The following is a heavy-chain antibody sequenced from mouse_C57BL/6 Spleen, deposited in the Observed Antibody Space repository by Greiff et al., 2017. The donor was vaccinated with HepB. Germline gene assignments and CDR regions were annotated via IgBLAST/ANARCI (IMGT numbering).Heavy chain of an antibody. D-gene: IGHD1-1*01. CDR2: IDPENGDT. V-gene: IGHV14-4*01. J-gene: IGHJ3*01. CDR3: TTGDYYYGSSSWFAY. CDR1: GFNIKDDY. Sequence: EVQLQQSGAELVRPGASVKLSCTASGFNIKDDYMHWVKQRPEQGLEWIGWIDPENGDTEYASKFQGKATITADTSSNTAYLQLSSLTSEDTAVYYCTTGDYYYGSSSWFAYWGQGTLVTVSA.